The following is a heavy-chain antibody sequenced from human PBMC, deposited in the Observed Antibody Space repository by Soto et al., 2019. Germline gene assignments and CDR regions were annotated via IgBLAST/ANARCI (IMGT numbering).Heavy chain of an antibody. V-gene: IGHV6-1*01. CDR1: GDSVSSNKAA. D-gene: IGHD1-26*01. CDR3: ARDSQRANPSSSDY. CDR2: RYYRSNWYT. J-gene: IGHJ4*02. Sequence: SQTLSLTCAISGDSVSSNKAAWNWIRQSPSRGLEWLGRRYYRSNWYTDYAASVKGRININPDTSKNQFSLQLNSVSPEDTAVYYCARDSQRANPSSSDYWGQGILVAVSS.